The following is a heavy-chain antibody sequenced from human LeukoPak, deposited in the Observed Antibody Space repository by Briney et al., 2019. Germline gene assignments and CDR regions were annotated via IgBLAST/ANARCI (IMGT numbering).Heavy chain of an antibody. D-gene: IGHD6-13*01. V-gene: IGHV4-39*07. J-gene: IGHJ4*02. CDR1: GGSISSSSYH. CDR2: IYYSGST. CDR3: AREAAAGTKNFDY. Sequence: SETLSLTCSVSGGSISSSSYHWGWIRQPPGKGLEWIGSIYYSGSTYYNPSLKSRVTISVDTSKNQFSLKLSSVTAADTAVYYCAREAAAGTKNFDYWGQGTLVTVSS.